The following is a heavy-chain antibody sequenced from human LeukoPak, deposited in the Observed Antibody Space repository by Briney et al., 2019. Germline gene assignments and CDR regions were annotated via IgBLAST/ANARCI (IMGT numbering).Heavy chain of an antibody. CDR1: GFTFSSYG. J-gene: IGHJ4*02. V-gene: IGHV3-23*01. Sequence: PGGSLRLSCAASGFTFSSYGMSWVRQAPGKGLEWVSTISGSGGDTYYADSVKGRFTISRDNSKNTLYLQMNSLRAEDTALYYCARDSGITLVRGIDFWGQGTLVTVSS. CDR3: ARDSGITLVRGIDF. D-gene: IGHD3-10*01. CDR2: ISGSGGDT.